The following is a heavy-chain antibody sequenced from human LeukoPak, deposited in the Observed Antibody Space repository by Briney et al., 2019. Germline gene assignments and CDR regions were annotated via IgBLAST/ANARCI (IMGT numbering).Heavy chain of an antibody. CDR3: ATPGVVIPNDAFDI. V-gene: IGHV3-21*01. CDR1: GFSFSNYN. CDR2: ITSTSSYI. D-gene: IGHD3-22*01. J-gene: IGHJ3*02. Sequence: PGGSLRLSCAASGFSFSNYNMNWVRQAPGKGLEWVSSITSTSSYIYYADSVKGRFTISRDNAKNSLYLQMNSLRAEDTAVYYCATPGVVIPNDAFDIWGQGTMVTVSS.